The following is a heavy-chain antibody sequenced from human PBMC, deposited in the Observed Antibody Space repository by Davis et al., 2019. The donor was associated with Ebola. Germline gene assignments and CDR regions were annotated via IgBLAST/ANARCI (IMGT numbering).Heavy chain of an antibody. CDR1: GFTFSSYG. CDR3: ARVQESGAAGTYYYYYYGMDV. D-gene: IGHD6-13*01. Sequence: GGSLRLSCAASGFTFSSYGMHWVRQAPGKGLEWVAVISYDGSNKYYADSVKGRFTISRDNSKNTLYLQMNSLRAEDTAVYYCARVQESGAAGTYYYYYYGMDVWGQGTTVTVSS. V-gene: IGHV3-30*03. J-gene: IGHJ6*02. CDR2: ISYDGSNK.